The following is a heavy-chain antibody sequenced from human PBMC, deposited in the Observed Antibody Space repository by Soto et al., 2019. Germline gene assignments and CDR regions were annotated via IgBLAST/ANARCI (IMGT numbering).Heavy chain of an antibody. V-gene: IGHV1-18*01. CDR1: GYIFNNFG. CDR3: ARDIDFDIDY. D-gene: IGHD3-9*01. Sequence: QVQLVQSGAEVQKAGASVKVSCKTSGYIFNNFGITWVRQAPGLGLEWLGWIYSKAGTINFAQKFKGRVTMTADTSTSTAYMELRSLTFDDSAVYFCARDIDFDIDYWGQGTLVTVS. J-gene: IGHJ4*02. CDR2: IYSKAGTI.